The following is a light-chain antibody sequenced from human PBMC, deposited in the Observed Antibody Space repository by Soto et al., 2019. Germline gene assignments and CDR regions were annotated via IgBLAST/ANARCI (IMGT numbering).Light chain of an antibody. CDR1: ETISRD. CDR3: QQYNKWPLT. CDR2: GAF. Sequence: IVMTQSPATLSVSPGEGATLSCRASETISRDLAWYQQKPCQSPRLLIFGAFTRATGVPVRFSGSGSGQEFTLTVSSLQSEDVAVYFCQQYNKWPLTFGGGTRVEIK. J-gene: IGKJ4*01. V-gene: IGKV3D-15*01.